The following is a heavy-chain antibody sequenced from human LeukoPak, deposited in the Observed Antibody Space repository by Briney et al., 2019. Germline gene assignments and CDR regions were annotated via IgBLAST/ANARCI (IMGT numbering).Heavy chain of an antibody. V-gene: IGHV1-18*01. CDR3: ARAYYHDTSSYQGFDF. J-gene: IGHJ4*02. CDR2: ISAYNGNT. CDR1: GCTFSSHG. Sequence: ASVKLSCRASGCTFSSHGYTWVRHAPGQGLEWMGWISAYNGNTDYAQKFQGRVTMTTDTSTSTAYMELRRLRSDDTAVYFCARAYYHDTSSYQGFDFWGQGTLVTVSS. D-gene: IGHD3-22*01.